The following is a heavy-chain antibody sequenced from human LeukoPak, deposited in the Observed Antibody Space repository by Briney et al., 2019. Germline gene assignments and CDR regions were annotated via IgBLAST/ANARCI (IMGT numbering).Heavy chain of an antibody. CDR2: IKQDGSEK. D-gene: IGHD3-16*01. CDR3: AKDQPPGPLKYYDYVWGSDAFDI. J-gene: IGHJ3*02. V-gene: IGHV3-7*01. Sequence: AGGSLRLSCAASGFTFSSYWMSWVRQAPGKGLEWVANIKQDGSEKYYVDSVKGRFTISRDNSKNRLYLQMNSLRAEDTAVYYCAKDQPPGPLKYYDYVWGSDAFDIWGQGTMVTVSS. CDR1: GFTFSSYW.